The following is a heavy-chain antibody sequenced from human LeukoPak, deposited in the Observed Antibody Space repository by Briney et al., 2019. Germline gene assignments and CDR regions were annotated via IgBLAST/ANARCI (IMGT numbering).Heavy chain of an antibody. V-gene: IGHV1-2*02. CDR1: GYTFTGYY. J-gene: IGHJ4*02. CDR2: INPNSGGT. D-gene: IGHD6-19*01. Sequence: ASLKVSCKASGYTFTGYYMHWVRQAPGQGLEWMGWINPNSGGTNYAQKVQGRVTMTRDTSISTAYMELNRLRSDDTAVYYCARVGYSSGWYDYWGQGTLVTVSS. CDR3: ARVGYSSGWYDY.